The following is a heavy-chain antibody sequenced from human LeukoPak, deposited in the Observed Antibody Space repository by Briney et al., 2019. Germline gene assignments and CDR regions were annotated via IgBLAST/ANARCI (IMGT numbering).Heavy chain of an antibody. V-gene: IGHV1-2*02. J-gene: IGHJ4*02. CDR3: ARGIVDTAMVVEMYYFDY. CDR2: INPNSGGT. Sequence: ASVKVSCKASGYTFTGYYMHWVRQAPGQGLEWMGWINPNSGGTNYAQKFQGRVTMTRDTSISTAYMELSRLRSDDTAVYYCARGIVDTAMVVEMYYFDYWGQGTLVTVSS. D-gene: IGHD5-18*01. CDR1: GYTFTGYY.